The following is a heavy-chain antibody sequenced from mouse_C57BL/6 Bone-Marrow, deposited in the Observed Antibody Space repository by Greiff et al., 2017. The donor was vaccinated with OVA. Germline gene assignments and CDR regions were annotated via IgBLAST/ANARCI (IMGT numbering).Heavy chain of an antibody. Sequence: QVHVKQPGAELVRPGSSVKLSCKASGYTFTSYWMDWVKQRPGQGLEWIGNIYPSDSETHYNQKFKDKATLTVDKSSSTAYMELRSLTSEDSAVYYCTRPLVATGYFDVWGTGTTVTVSS. J-gene: IGHJ1*03. V-gene: IGHV1-61*01. CDR3: TRPLVATGYFDV. CDR1: GYTFTSYW. CDR2: IYPSDSET. D-gene: IGHD1-1*01.